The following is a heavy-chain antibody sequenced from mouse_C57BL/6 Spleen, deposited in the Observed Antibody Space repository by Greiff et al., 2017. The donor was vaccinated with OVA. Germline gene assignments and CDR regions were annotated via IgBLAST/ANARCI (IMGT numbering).Heavy chain of an antibody. D-gene: IGHD2-1*01. CDR2: INPNNGGT. CDR1: GYTFTDYN. CDR3: ARYPFLLWYFDV. Sequence: EVKLQQSGPELVKPGASVKMSCKASGYTFTDYNMHWVKQSHGKSLEWIGYINPNNGGTSYNQKFKGKATLTVNKSSSTAYMELRSLTSEDSAVYYCARYPFLLWYFDVWGTGTTVTVSS. V-gene: IGHV1-22*01. J-gene: IGHJ1*03.